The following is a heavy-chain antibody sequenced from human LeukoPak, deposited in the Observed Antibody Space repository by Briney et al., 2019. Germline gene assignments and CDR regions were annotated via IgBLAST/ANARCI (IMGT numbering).Heavy chain of an antibody. Sequence: GGSLRLSCAASGFTFSSHWMHWVRHAPGKGLVWVSRINSDGSITSYADSVKGRFTISRDNAKDTLYLQMNSLRAEDAAVYYCASPMWDTAIHDYWGQGTLVTVSS. CDR3: ASPMWDTAIHDY. D-gene: IGHD5-18*01. V-gene: IGHV3-74*01. CDR1: GFTFSSHW. CDR2: INSDGSIT. J-gene: IGHJ4*02.